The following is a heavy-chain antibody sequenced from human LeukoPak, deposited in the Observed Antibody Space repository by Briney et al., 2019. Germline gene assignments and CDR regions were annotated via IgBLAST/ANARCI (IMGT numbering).Heavy chain of an antibody. Sequence: PGWSLRLSCAASGFTFSTYTMNWVRQAPGKGLEWVSSISSSSSYIYYADSVKGRFTISRDNAKNSLYLQMNSLRAEDTAVYYCARGGVFSSGWYVDYWGQGTLVSVSS. CDR1: GFTFSTYT. CDR3: ARGGVFSSGWYVDY. V-gene: IGHV3-21*01. J-gene: IGHJ4*02. D-gene: IGHD6-19*01. CDR2: ISSSSSYI.